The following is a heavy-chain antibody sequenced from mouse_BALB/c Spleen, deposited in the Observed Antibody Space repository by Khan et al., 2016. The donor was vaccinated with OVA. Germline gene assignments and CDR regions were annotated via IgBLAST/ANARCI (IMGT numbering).Heavy chain of an antibody. J-gene: IGHJ2*01. V-gene: IGHV3-2*02. Sequence: EVQLQESGPGLVKPSQSLSLTCTVTGYSITSDYAWNWIRQFPGNKLEWMGYIKYSGSTSYNPSLKSRISITRNTSQNQFFLQLSSGTTEDTATYYCARSGTISTVVATDFDSWGQGTTLTVSS. CDR1: GYSITSDYA. CDR2: IKYSGST. CDR3: ARSGTISTVVATDFDS. D-gene: IGHD1-1*01.